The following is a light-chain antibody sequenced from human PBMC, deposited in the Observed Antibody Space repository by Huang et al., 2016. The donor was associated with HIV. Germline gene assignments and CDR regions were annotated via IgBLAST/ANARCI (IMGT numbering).Light chain of an antibody. J-gene: IGKJ5*01. Sequence: EIVLTQSPGTLSLSPGERATLSCRASQSVSNSHLAWYQQKPGQAPRLLIYGVSTRATGIPDRFSGSGSGTDFSLTIDRLAPEDFAVYYCQQYGTSPPITFGQGTRLEMK. V-gene: IGKV3-20*01. CDR2: GVS. CDR1: QSVSNSH. CDR3: QQYGTSPPIT.